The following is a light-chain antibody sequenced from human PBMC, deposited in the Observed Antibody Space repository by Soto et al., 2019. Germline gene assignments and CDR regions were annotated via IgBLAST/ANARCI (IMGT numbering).Light chain of an antibody. CDR1: TSDVGGYNY. J-gene: IGLJ1*01. CDR2: EDS. CDR3: SSYTSSSTLV. Sequence: QSALTKPASVSGSPGQSITISCTGTTSDVGGYNYVSWYQQHPGKAPKLMIYEDSNRPSGVSNRFSGSKSGNTASLTISGLQAEDEADYYCSSYTSSSTLVFGTGTKVTVL. V-gene: IGLV2-14*01.